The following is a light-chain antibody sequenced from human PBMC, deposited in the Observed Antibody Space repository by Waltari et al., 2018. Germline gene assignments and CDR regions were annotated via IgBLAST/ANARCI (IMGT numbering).Light chain of an antibody. CDR2: DVS. CDR3: CSFAAGNTVI. J-gene: IGLJ2*01. V-gene: IGLV2-11*01. Sequence: QSALTQPRSVSGSPGQSVTISCTGTSSDVGGYNSVSWYQQDPGKAPKLLIFDVSELPSGVSDRFSGSKSGNTASLTISGLQAEDEADYHCCSFAAGNTVIFGGGTKLTVV. CDR1: SSDVGGYNS.